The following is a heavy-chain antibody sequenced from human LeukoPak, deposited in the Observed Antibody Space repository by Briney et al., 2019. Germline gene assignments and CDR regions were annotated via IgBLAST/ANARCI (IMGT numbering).Heavy chain of an antibody. V-gene: IGHV3-53*01. D-gene: IGHD6-13*01. Sequence: GGSLRLSCAASGLSVSSTYMTWVRQAPGKGLEWVSVIYSGGGTNYADSLKGRFSISRDNSKNTLYLQMNSLRAEDTAVYYCVGEGIYWSQGTLVTVSS. J-gene: IGHJ4*02. CDR2: IYSGGGT. CDR1: GLSVSSTY. CDR3: VGEGIY.